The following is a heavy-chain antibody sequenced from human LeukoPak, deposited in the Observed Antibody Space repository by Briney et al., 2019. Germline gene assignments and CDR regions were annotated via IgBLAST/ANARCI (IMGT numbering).Heavy chain of an antibody. Sequence: GRSLRLSCAASGFTFSGNGMHWVRQAPGKGLEWVALIWYDGSKKYYADSVKGRFTISRDNSKNTLCLQMNSLTAEDTAVYYCARLTGAALMDVWGQGTTVTVSS. V-gene: IGHV3-33*01. CDR2: IWYDGSKK. CDR3: ARLTGAALMDV. D-gene: IGHD1-26*01. J-gene: IGHJ6*02. CDR1: GFTFSGNG.